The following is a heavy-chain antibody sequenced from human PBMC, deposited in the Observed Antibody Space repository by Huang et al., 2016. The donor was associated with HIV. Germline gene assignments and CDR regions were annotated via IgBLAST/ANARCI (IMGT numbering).Heavy chain of an antibody. J-gene: IGHJ4*02. Sequence: QVQLVESGGGVVEPGRSLKVSCAASGFSFRDSGMHWVRQGPGEGLEWVAVISYDGRNKFYADSVKGRFTISRDNSKNTVYLQMNSLRAGDTAVYYCAKDRRAYYYGSGIEYWGQGARVTVSS. V-gene: IGHV3-30*18. CDR1: GFSFRDSG. CDR3: AKDRRAYYYGSGIEY. D-gene: IGHD3-10*01. CDR2: ISYDGRNK.